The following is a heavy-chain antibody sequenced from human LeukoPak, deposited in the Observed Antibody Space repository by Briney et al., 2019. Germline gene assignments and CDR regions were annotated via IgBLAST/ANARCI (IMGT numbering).Heavy chain of an antibody. CDR1: GGTFSSYA. J-gene: IGHJ6*03. V-gene: IGHV1-69*13. CDR2: IIPIFGTA. D-gene: IGHD6-19*01. CDR3: ARASDGYSSGWESYYYMDV. Sequence: ASVKVSCKASGGTFSSYAISWVRQAPGQGLEWMGGIIPIFGTANYAQKFQGRITITADESTSTAYMELSSLRSEDTAVYYCARASDGYSSGWESYYYMDVWGKGTTVTVSS.